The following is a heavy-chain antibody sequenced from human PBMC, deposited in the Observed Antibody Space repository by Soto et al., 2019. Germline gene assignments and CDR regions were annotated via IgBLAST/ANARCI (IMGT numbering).Heavy chain of an antibody. D-gene: IGHD6-13*01. CDR3: ASDGGGKAAADY. J-gene: IGHJ4*02. CDR2: ISYDGSNK. CDR1: GFTFSSYA. V-gene: IGHV3-30-3*01. Sequence: QVQLVESGGGVVQPGRSLRLSCAASGFTFSSYAMHWVRQAPGKRLEWVAVISYDGSNKYYADSVKGRFTISRDNSKNTLYLQMNSLRAEDTAVYYCASDGGGKAAADYWGQGTLVTVSS.